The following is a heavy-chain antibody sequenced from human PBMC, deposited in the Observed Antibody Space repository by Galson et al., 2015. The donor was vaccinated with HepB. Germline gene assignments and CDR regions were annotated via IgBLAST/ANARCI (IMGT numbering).Heavy chain of an antibody. CDR1: GFTFGHAW. V-gene: IGHV3-15*05. D-gene: IGHD4-11*01. CDR3: IWIGHYINYYYYMHV. CDR2: IKSKGAGGTT. Sequence: SLRLSCAASGFTFGHAWMSWVRQAPGKGLEWVGRIKSKGAGGTTDYAAPVKGRFTISRDDSKNTLYLQMNSLETEDTAVYFCIWIGHYINYYYYMHVWGEGTTVTVSS. J-gene: IGHJ6*03.